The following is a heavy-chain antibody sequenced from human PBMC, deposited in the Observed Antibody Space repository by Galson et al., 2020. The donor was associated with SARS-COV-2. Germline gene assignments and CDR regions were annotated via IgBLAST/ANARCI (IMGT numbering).Heavy chain of an antibody. CDR3: ARRCGGDCAYAFDI. J-gene: IGHJ3*02. CDR1: GGTFSSYV. Sequence: SVKVSCQASGGTFSSYVLHRVRQPPGQGLEWMESLIHIFDTTNYAQKFQGRVTITADESTSTAYMELRSLRSDDTAVYYCARRCGGDCAYAFDIWGQGTIVTVSS. D-gene: IGHD2-21*02. V-gene: IGHV1-69*13. CDR2: LIHIFDTT.